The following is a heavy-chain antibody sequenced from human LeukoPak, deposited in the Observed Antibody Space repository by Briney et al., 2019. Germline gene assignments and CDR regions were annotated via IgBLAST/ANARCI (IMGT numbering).Heavy chain of an antibody. J-gene: IGHJ4*02. CDR1: GDSVSSNSAT. CDR2: TYYRSKWYN. V-gene: IGHV6-1*01. D-gene: IGHD2-8*02. Sequence: PSQTLSLTCAISGDSVSSNSATWNWIRQTPSRGLEWLGRTYYRSKWYNDYAVSVKSRITINPDTSKNQFSLHLNSVTPEDAAVYYCARSTGWLNGNWGQGTLVTVSS. CDR3: ARSTGWLNGN.